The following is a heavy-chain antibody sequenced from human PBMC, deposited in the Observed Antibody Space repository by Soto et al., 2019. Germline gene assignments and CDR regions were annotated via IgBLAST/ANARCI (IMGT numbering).Heavy chain of an antibody. CDR1: GGTFSSYA. D-gene: IGHD6-19*01. CDR3: ARDGYSSGRTERYYYYYGMDV. CDR2: IIPIFGTA. Sequence: ASVKVSCKASGGTFSSYAISWVRQAPGQGLEWMGGIIPIFGTANYAQEFQGRVTITADESTSTAYMELSSLRSEDTAVYYCARDGYSSGRTERYYYYYGMDVWGQGTTVTVSS. J-gene: IGHJ6*02. V-gene: IGHV1-69*13.